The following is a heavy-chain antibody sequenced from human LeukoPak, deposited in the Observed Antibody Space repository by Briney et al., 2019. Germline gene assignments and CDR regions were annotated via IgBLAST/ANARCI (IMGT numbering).Heavy chain of an antibody. CDR2: ISGSGSST. CDR3: AKNAVPSRD. CDR1: GFTFSTYA. D-gene: IGHD1-1*01. J-gene: IGHJ4*02. Sequence: GGSQRLSCAASGFTFSTYAMSWVRQAPGKGLEWVSGISGSGSSTYYADSVKGRFTISRDNSKNTLFLQMNRLRAEDTAVYYCAKNAVPSRDWGQGTLVTVSS. V-gene: IGHV3-23*01.